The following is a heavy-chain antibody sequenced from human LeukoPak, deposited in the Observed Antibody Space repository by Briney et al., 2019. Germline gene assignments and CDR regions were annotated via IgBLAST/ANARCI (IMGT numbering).Heavy chain of an antibody. CDR3: ARQGGDTMVRGVVRDWFDP. CDR2: IYYNGYT. Sequence: SETLSLTCTVSGDSISSSIYDWGWIRQPPGKGLEWIGCIYYNGYTYYTSSLKSRVTIFVNTSKNQFSLKLISVTAADTAVYYCARQGGDTMVRGVVRDWFDPWGQGTLVTVSS. CDR1: GDSISSSIYD. D-gene: IGHD3-10*01. J-gene: IGHJ5*02. V-gene: IGHV4-39*01.